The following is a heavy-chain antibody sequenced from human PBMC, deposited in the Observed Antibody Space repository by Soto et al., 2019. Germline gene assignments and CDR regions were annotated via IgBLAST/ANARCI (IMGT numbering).Heavy chain of an antibody. D-gene: IGHD2-8*01. CDR2: IYSGGST. J-gene: IGHJ6*03. Sequence: PGGSLRLSCAASGFTVSSNYMSWVRQAPGKGLEWVSVIYSGGSTYYADSVKGRFTISRDNSKNTLYLQMNSLRAEDTAVYYCARAPGCTNGVCYTYYYYYMDVWGKGTTVTVSS. CDR1: GFTVSSNY. CDR3: ARAPGCTNGVCYTYYYYYMDV. V-gene: IGHV3-66*01.